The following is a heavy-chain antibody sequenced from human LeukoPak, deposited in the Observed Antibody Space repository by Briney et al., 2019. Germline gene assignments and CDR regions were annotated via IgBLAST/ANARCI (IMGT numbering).Heavy chain of an antibody. J-gene: IGHJ3*01. Sequence: RGSPRLSCAASGFTVSSKYMSWVRQAPGKGLEWVSVLYTGGTTYYADSVKGRFTISRDNSKNTVYLDMNSLRAEDTAVYYCARAVDIVATTPFDLWGQGTMVTVSS. CDR3: ARAVDIVATTPFDL. CDR2: LYTGGTT. V-gene: IGHV3-66*01. D-gene: IGHD5-12*01. CDR1: GFTVSSKY.